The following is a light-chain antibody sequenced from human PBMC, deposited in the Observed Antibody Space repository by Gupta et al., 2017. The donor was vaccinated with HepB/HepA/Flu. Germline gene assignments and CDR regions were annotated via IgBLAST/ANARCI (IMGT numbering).Light chain of an antibody. Sequence: EIVLTQSPGTLSLYPGERATLSCRASQCVTSSYLAWYQQKGGQAPRLLIYGASGRATGIPDRFSGSGSGTDFTLTISRLEPEDFAVYCCQQYGSSPPWTFGQGTKVEIK. V-gene: IGKV3-20*01. J-gene: IGKJ1*01. CDR1: QCVTSSY. CDR3: QQYGSSPPWT. CDR2: GAS.